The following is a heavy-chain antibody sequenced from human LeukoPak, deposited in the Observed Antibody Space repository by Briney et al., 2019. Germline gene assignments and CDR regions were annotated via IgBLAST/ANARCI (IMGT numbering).Heavy chain of an antibody. CDR3: AKGGGVAVAGNWFDP. CDR1: GFTFDDYA. Sequence: GGSLRLSCAASGFTFDDYAMHWVRQAPGKGLEWVSGISWNSGSIGYADSVKGRFTISGDNAKNSLYLQMNSLRAEDTALYYCAKGGGVAVAGNWFDPWGQGTLVTVSS. V-gene: IGHV3-9*01. J-gene: IGHJ5*02. CDR2: ISWNSGSI. D-gene: IGHD6-19*01.